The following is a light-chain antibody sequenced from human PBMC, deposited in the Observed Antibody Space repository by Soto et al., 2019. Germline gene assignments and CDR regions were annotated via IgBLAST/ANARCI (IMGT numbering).Light chain of an antibody. Sequence: QSALTQPASVSGSPGQSITMSCTGTSNDVGGCDYVTWYQHHPGKAPKLMIYDVSNRPSGISDRFSASKSGNTASLTISGVQAEDEAHYYCSSYTSRATLVFGGGTKLTVL. J-gene: IGLJ2*01. CDR1: SNDVGGCDY. CDR3: SSYTSRATLV. V-gene: IGLV2-14*03. CDR2: DVS.